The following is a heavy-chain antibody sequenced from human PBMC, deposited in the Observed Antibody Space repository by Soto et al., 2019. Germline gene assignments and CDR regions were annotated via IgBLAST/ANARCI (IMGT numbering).Heavy chain of an antibody. CDR2: VSGGSGVT. D-gene: IGHD1-1*01. J-gene: IGHJ5*02. CDR1: GFSFSTYG. Sequence: EMQLLESGGGLVQPGGSLRLSCVVSGFSFSTYGVTWVRQAPGKGLEWVCGVSGGSGVTHYTDSVKGRFTISGDDSKNTVYLHMHSLRGEDTAVYYCTRWNGYGDLWGQVTLVTVSS. V-gene: IGHV3-23*01. CDR3: TRWNGYGDL.